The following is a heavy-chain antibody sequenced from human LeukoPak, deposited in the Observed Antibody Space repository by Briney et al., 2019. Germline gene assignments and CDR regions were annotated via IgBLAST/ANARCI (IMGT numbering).Heavy chain of an antibody. J-gene: IGHJ4*02. Sequence: ASVTVSCKASGYTFTSYGISWVRQATGQGLEWMGWISAYNGNTNYAQKLQGRVTMTTDTSTSTVYMELRSLRSGDTAVYYCSREDCSSTSCQFDYWGQGTLVTVSS. CDR3: SREDCSSTSCQFDY. V-gene: IGHV1-18*01. CDR2: ISAYNGNT. CDR1: GYTFTSYG. D-gene: IGHD2-2*01.